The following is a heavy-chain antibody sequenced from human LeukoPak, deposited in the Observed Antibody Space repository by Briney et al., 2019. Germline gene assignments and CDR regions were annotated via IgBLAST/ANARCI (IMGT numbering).Heavy chain of an antibody. Sequence: GSLRLSCAASGFTFSSYSMNWVRQAPGKGLEWVSYISSSSSTIYYADSVKGRFTISRDNAKNSLYLQMNSLRAEDTAVYYCARGRWELLLVLDYWGQGTLVTVSS. CDR2: ISSSSSTI. D-gene: IGHD1-26*01. J-gene: IGHJ4*02. CDR1: GFTFSSYS. V-gene: IGHV3-48*01. CDR3: ARGRWELLLVLDY.